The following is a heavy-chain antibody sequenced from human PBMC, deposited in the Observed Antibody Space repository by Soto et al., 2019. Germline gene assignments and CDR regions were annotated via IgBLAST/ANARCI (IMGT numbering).Heavy chain of an antibody. CDR3: VRRHVSATGIDWFDP. J-gene: IGHJ5*02. V-gene: IGHV1-18*01. D-gene: IGHD6-13*01. CDR2: ISAYNGNT. CDR1: GYTYTIYG. Sequence: ASVKGYRKTSGYTYTIYGISWVRQAPGQGLEWMGWISAYNGNTNYAQKLQGRVTITRDTSASTAYMELSSLRSEDTAVYYCVRRHVSATGIDWFDPWGQGTLVTVSS.